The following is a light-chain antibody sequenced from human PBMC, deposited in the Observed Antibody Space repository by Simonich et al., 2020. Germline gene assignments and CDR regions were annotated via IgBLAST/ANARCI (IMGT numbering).Light chain of an antibody. J-gene: IGLJ2*01. CDR3: SSYTSSSTVV. V-gene: IGLV2-14*01. Sequence: QSALTQPASVSGSPGQSITISCTGTSSDVGGYNYVSWYQKHPGKAPKLRIYDVSKRTSGCSNRFSGSKSGNTASLTISGLQAEDEADYYGSSYTSSSTVVFGGGTKLTVL. CDR1: SSDVGGYNY. CDR2: DVS.